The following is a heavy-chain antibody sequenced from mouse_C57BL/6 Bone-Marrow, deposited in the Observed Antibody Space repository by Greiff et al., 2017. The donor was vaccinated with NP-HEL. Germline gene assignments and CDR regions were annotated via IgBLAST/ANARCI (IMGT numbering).Heavy chain of an antibody. CDR2: IRLKSDNYAT. D-gene: IGHD2-4*01. CDR3: TVDYDYGEGYFDV. J-gene: IGHJ1*03. Sequence: EVMLVESGGGLVQPGGSMKLSCVASGFTFSNYWMNWVRQSPEKGLEWVAQIRLKSDNYATHYAESVKGRFTISRDDSKSSVYLQMNNLRAEDTGIYYCTVDYDYGEGYFDVWGTGTTVTVSS. CDR1: GFTFSNYW. V-gene: IGHV6-3*01.